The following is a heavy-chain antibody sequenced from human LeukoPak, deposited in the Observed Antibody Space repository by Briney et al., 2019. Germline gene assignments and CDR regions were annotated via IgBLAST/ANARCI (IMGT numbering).Heavy chain of an antibody. CDR1: GGIFSRYA. CDR2: IIPMFGMP. V-gene: IGHV1-69*05. J-gene: IGHJ4*02. D-gene: IGHD6-13*01. Sequence: SVKVSCKASGGIFSRYAITWVRQAPGQGLEWMGGIIPMFGMPNSAQKFQGRVTITTDESTSTAYMELSSLRSEDTAVYYCARGGETAAGISSSFDYWGQGTLVTVSS. CDR3: ARGGETAAGISSSFDY.